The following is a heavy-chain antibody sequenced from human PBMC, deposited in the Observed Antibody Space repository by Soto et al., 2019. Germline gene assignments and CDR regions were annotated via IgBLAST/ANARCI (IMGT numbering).Heavy chain of an antibody. J-gene: IGHJ4*02. CDR2: ITWNSGSK. V-gene: IGHV3-9*01. CDR3: TTTYPNDDSRVVAY. D-gene: IGHD1-1*01. Sequence: EVQLVESGGGLVQPGRSLRLSCAASGFTFDDFAMHWVRQPPGKGLEWVSGITWNSGSKDYAASVKGRLTISRDNRKNSLYLQMNSLRGEDTALYYCTTTYPNDDSRVVAYWGQGTLVTVSS. CDR1: GFTFDDFA.